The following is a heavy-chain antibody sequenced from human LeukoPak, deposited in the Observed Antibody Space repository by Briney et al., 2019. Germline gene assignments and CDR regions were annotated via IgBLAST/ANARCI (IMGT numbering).Heavy chain of an antibody. CDR2: ISAYNGNT. CDR3: AREPGDGDYEVFDY. Sequence: ASVKVSCKASGYTFTSYGISWVRQAPGQGLEWMGWISAYNGNTNYAQKLQGRVTMTTDTSTSTVYMELRSLRSDDTAVYYCAREPGDGDYEVFDYWGQGTLVTVSS. V-gene: IGHV1-18*01. CDR1: GYTFTSYG. D-gene: IGHD4-17*01. J-gene: IGHJ4*02.